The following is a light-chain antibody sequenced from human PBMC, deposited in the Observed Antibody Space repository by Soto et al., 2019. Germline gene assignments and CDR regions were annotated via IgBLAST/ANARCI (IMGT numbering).Light chain of an antibody. J-gene: IGLJ1*01. CDR3: AAWDDSLTGYYV. CDR2: SNN. Sequence: QSVLTQPPSASGTPGQRVTISCSGSSSSIGSNYVYWYQHLPGTAPKLLIYSNNQRPSGVPDRFSGSKSGTSASLAISGLRSEDEADYYCAAWDDSLTGYYVFGTGTKVTVL. V-gene: IGLV1-47*02. CDR1: SSSIGSNY.